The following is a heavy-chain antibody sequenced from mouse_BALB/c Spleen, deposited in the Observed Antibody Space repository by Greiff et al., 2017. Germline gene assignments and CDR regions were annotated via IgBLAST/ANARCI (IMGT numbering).Heavy chain of an antibody. J-gene: IGHJ3*01. CDR2: ISSKSNNYAT. V-gene: IGHV10-1*02. CDR1: GFTFNTYA. Sequence: DAGGGLVQPKGSLKLSCAASGFTFNTYAMNWVRQAPGKGLEWVARISSKSNNYATYYADSVKDRFTISRDDSQSMLYLQMNNLKTEDTAMYYCVRPLGPYWGQGTLVTVSA. CDR3: VRPLGPY. D-gene: IGHD4-1*01.